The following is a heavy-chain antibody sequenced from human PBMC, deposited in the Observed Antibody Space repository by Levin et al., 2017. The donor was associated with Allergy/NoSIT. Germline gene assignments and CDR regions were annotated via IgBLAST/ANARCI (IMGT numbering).Heavy chain of an antibody. Sequence: TSETLSLTCAVYGGSFSGYYWSWIRQPPGKGLEWIGEINHSGSTNYNPSLKSRVTISVDTSKNQFSLKLSSVTAADTAVYYCARGRDYYGSGSSLPPPPNDYYYYGMDVWGQGTTVTVSS. CDR3: ARGRDYYGSGSSLPPPPNDYYYYGMDV. J-gene: IGHJ6*02. CDR1: GGSFSGYY. CDR2: INHSGST. V-gene: IGHV4-34*01. D-gene: IGHD3-10*01.